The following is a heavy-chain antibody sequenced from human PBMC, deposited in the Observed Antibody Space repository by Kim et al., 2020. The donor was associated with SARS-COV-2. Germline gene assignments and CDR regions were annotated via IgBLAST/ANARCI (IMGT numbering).Heavy chain of an antibody. CDR3: ARKFGERNFYYYGMDV. Sequence: SETLSLTCTVSGGSISSSSYYWGWIRHPPGKGLEWIGSIYYSGSTYYNPSLKSRVTISVDTSKNQFSLKLSSVTAADTAVYYCARKFGERNFYYYGMDVWGQGTTVTVSS. V-gene: IGHV4-39*07. D-gene: IGHD3-10*01. J-gene: IGHJ6*02. CDR2: IYYSGST. CDR1: GGSISSSSYY.